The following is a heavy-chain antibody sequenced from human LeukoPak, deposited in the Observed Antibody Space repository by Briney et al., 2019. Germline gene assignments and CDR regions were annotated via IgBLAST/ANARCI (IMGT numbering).Heavy chain of an antibody. D-gene: IGHD5-18*01. V-gene: IGHV4-59*01. CDR3: AAQPDF. CDR1: GASISSYS. Sequence: SETLSLTCTVSGASISSYSWSWIRQPPGKGLEWIGYIYYSGSTNYNPSLKSRVTMSVDTSKNQFSLKLTSVTAADTAVYYCAAQPDFWGQGTLVTVSS. CDR2: IYYSGST. J-gene: IGHJ4*02.